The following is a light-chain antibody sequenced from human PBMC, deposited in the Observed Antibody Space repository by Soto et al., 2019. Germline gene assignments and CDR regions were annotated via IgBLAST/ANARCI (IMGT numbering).Light chain of an antibody. Sequence: AIQLTQSPSSLSASAGDRVTITCRASQGISSALAWYQQKPGKAPKLLIYDASSLESGAPSRFSGSGSGTDFTLTISSLQPEDFATYYCQQFNNYPLTFGGGTKVDIK. CDR2: DAS. CDR1: QGISSA. J-gene: IGKJ4*01. V-gene: IGKV1D-13*01. CDR3: QQFNNYPLT.